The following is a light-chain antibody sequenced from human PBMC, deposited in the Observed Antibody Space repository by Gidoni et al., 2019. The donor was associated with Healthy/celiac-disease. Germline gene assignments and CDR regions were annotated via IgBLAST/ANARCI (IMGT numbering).Light chain of an antibody. Sequence: NFMLTQPHSVSESPGKTVTISCTRSSGSMASNYVQWYQQRPGSSPTTVIYEDNQRPSGVPDRFSGSIDSSSNSASLTISGLKTEDEADYYCQSYDSSNQEFGGGTKLPVL. CDR3: QSYDSSNQE. CDR2: EDN. J-gene: IGLJ3*02. CDR1: SGSMASNY. V-gene: IGLV6-57*01.